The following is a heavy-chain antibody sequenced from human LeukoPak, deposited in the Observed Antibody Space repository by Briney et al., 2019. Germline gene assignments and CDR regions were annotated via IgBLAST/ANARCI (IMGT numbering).Heavy chain of an antibody. J-gene: IGHJ6*02. CDR2: ISYDGSNK. CDR1: GFTFSSYA. V-gene: IGHV3-30-3*01. Sequence: GGSLRLSCAASGFTFSSYAMHWVRQAPGKGLEWVAVISYDGSNKYYADSVKGRFTISRDNSKNTLYLQMNSLRAEDTAVYYCARDTIVLMVYVPYYYYGMDVWGQGTTVTVSS. CDR3: ARDTIVLMVYVPYYYYGMDV. D-gene: IGHD2-8*01.